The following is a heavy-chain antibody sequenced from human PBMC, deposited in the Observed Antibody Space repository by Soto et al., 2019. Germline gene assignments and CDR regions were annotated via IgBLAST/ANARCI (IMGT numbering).Heavy chain of an antibody. CDR1: GGTFSSYT. CDR3: ASGNGPIAAAGTADY. V-gene: IGHV1-69*02. D-gene: IGHD6-13*01. CDR2: IIPILGIA. Sequence: ASVKVSCKASGGTFSSYTISWVRQAPGQGLEWMGRIIPILGIANYAQKFQGRVTITADKSTSTAYMELSSLRSEDTAVYYCASGNGPIAAAGTADYWGQGTLVTVSS. J-gene: IGHJ4*02.